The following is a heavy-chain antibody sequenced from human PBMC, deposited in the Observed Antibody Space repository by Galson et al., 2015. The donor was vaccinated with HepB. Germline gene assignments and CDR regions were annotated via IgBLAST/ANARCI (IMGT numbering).Heavy chain of an antibody. V-gene: IGHV3-23*01. CDR1: GFTFSSYA. CDR2: ISGSGGST. CDR3: AKGVGITMVRGVIIKGLGFGY. J-gene: IGHJ4*02. Sequence: SLRLSCAASGFTFSSYAMSWVRQAPGKGLEWVSAISGSGGSTYYADSVKGRFTISRDNSKNTLYLQMNSLRAEDTAVYYCAKGVGITMVRGVIIKGLGFGYWGQGTLVTVSS. D-gene: IGHD3-10*01.